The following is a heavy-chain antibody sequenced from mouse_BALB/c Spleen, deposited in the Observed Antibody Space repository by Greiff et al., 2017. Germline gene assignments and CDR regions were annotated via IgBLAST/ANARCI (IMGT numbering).Heavy chain of an antibody. CDR1: GFTFSSYT. D-gene: IGHD1-1*01. J-gene: IGHJ1*01. CDR3: TRDITTVVATRYFDV. V-gene: IGHV5-6-4*01. Sequence: EVKVVESGGGLVKPGGSLKLSCAASGFTFSSYTMSWVRQTPDKRLEWVATISSGGSYTYYPDSVKGRFTISSDNAKNTLYLQMSSLKSEDTAMYYCTRDITTVVATRYFDVWGAGTTVTVSS. CDR2: ISSGGSYT.